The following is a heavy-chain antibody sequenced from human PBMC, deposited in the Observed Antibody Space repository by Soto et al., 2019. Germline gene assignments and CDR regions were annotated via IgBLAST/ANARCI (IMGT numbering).Heavy chain of an antibody. CDR2: INPDGGTT. CDR1: GYSFTDYF. D-gene: IGHD2-21*01. CDR3: ASLIGVDVLRDY. J-gene: IGHJ4*02. Sequence: QVQLVQSGAEVRKPGASVKVSCKASGYSFTDYFVHWVRQAPGQGPEWMGIINPDGGTTGYAQKFQGRVTLTSDTSTNTLHLELRGLTSDDTAVYYCASLIGVDVLRDYWGQGTRVTVSS. V-gene: IGHV1-46*01.